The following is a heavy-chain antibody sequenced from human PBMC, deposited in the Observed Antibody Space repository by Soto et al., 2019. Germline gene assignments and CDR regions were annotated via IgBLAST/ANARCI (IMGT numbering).Heavy chain of an antibody. Sequence: QTGGSLRLSCAASGFTFSTYGMNWVRQAPGKGLEWVSYISSSTSTIYSADSVKGRFTISRDNAKNSLYLQMNSLRVEDTAVYYCARGIDYWGQGTLVTVS. CDR1: GFTFSTYG. J-gene: IGHJ4*02. V-gene: IGHV3-48*01. CDR2: ISSSTSTI. CDR3: ARGIDY.